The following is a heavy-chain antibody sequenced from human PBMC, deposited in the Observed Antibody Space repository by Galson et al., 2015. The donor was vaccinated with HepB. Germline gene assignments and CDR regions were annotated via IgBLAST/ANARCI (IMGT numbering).Heavy chain of an antibody. CDR2: ISGSGGET. CDR3: AREDWKLDY. CDR1: GLTFSNYA. Sequence: SLRLSCAASGLTFSNYAMNWVRQTPGRGLEWVARISGSGGETDYADSVKGRFTVSRDNSKNTLNLQMNSLRVDDTAVYYCAREDWKLDYWGQGTLVTVSS. J-gene: IGHJ4*02. V-gene: IGHV3-23*01. D-gene: IGHD1-1*01.